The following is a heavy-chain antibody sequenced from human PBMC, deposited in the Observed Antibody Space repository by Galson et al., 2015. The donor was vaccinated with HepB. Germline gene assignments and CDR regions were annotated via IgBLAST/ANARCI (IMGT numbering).Heavy chain of an antibody. J-gene: IGHJ4*02. D-gene: IGHD2-15*01. CDR1: GFTLSGYW. CDR2: IKQDGTEK. CDR3: ARCYGSGGSCYYFDY. V-gene: IGHV3-7*03. Sequence: SLRLSCAASGFTLSGYWMSWVRQAPGKGLQWVANIKQDGTEKYYVDSVKGRFTISRDNAKNSLYLQMNSLRAEDTAVYYCARCYGSGGSCYYFDYWGQGTLVTVSS.